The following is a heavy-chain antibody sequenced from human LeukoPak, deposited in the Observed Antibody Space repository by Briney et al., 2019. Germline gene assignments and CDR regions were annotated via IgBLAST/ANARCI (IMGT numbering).Heavy chain of an antibody. CDR3: ARHDTRGYSYGYIVY. CDR1: GYSISSGYY. J-gene: IGHJ4*02. V-gene: IGHV4-38-2*02. CDR2: IYHSGST. D-gene: IGHD5-18*01. Sequence: SETLSLTCTVSGYSISSGYYWGWIRQPPGKGLEWIGSIYHSGSTYYNPSLKSRVTISVDTSKNQFSLKLSSVTAADTAVYYCARHDTRGYSYGYIVYWGQGTLVTVSS.